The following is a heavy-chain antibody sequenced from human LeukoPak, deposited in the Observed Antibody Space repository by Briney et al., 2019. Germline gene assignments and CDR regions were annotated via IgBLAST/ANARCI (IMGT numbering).Heavy chain of an antibody. D-gene: IGHD5-18*01. CDR2: IYYSGST. V-gene: IGHV4-59*01. CDR1: GGSISSYY. Sequence: SETLSLTCTVSGGSISSYYWSWIRQPPGKGLEWIGYIYYSGSTNYNPSLKSRVTISVDTSKNQFSLKLSSVTAADTAVYYCARDIGYSYGFGAFDIWGQGTMVTVSS. J-gene: IGHJ3*02. CDR3: ARDIGYSYGFGAFDI.